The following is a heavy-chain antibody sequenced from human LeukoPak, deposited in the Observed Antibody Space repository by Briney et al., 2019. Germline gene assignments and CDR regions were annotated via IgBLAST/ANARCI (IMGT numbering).Heavy chain of an antibody. CDR1: GGTFSSYA. V-gene: IGHV1-69*13. CDR2: IIPIFGTA. J-gene: IGHJ4*02. D-gene: IGHD6-13*01. Sequence: SVKVSCKASGGTFSSYAIRWVRQAPGQGLEWMGGIIPIFGTANYTQKFQGRVTITADESTSTAYMELSSLRSEDTAVYYCASGWQQLDAPLGDWGQGTLVTVSS. CDR3: ASGWQQLDAPLGD.